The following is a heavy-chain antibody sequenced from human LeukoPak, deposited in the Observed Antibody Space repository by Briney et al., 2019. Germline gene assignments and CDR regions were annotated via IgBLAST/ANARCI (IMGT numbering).Heavy chain of an antibody. CDR3: ARDGAVAGTDY. J-gene: IGHJ4*02. V-gene: IGHV3-30*03. CDR2: ISYDGSNK. CDR1: GFTFSSYG. Sequence: GGSLRLSCAASGFTFSSYGMHWVRQAPGKGLEWVAVISYDGSNKYYADSVKGRFTISRDNSKNTLYLQMNSLRAEDTAVYYCARDGAVAGTDYWGQGTLVTVSS. D-gene: IGHD6-19*01.